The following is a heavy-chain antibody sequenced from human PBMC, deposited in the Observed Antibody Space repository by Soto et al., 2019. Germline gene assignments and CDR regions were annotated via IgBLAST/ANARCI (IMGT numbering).Heavy chain of an antibody. CDR1: GYTFRNHA. Sequence: VQLVQSGGEVKKPGASVKVSCKASGYTFRNHAINWVRQAPGQGLEWMGWISVYNGDTNYAQKFQDRLIVTTDTSTATAYMELRSLTSDDTAVYYCARDGRAFSIFGETMDVW. J-gene: IGHJ6*03. D-gene: IGHD3-3*01. CDR2: ISVYNGDT. V-gene: IGHV1-18*01. CDR3: ARDGRAFSIFGETMDV.